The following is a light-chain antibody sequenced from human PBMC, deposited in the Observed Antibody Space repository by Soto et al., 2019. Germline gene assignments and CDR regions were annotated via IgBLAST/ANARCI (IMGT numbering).Light chain of an antibody. CDR1: QSVSSD. V-gene: IGKV3-15*01. CDR3: QQYNNWPSLT. Sequence: EIVMTQSPATLSVSPGERATLSCRASQSVSSDLAWYQQKPGQAPWLLIYGASTRATGIPDRFSRTGFGTEFTVTISSLQSEDFAVYYYQQYNNWPSLTFGGGTKVEIK. J-gene: IGKJ4*01. CDR2: GAS.